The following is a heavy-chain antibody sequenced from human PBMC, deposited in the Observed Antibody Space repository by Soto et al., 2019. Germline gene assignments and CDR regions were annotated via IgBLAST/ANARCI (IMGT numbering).Heavy chain of an antibody. J-gene: IGHJ4*02. Sequence: PSETLSLTCTVSGGSISCGGYYCSWIRQHPGKGLEWIGHIYHSGTTYYNPSLKSRVTISVDTSKNQISLKLTSVSAADTAVYYCATEYYDSRGYYYIDSWGQGTLVTVSS. CDR3: ATEYYDSRGYYYIDS. CDR2: IYHSGTT. V-gene: IGHV4-31*03. D-gene: IGHD3-22*01. CDR1: GGSISCGGYY.